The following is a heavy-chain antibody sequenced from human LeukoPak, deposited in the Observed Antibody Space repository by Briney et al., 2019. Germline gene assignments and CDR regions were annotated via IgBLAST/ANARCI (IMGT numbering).Heavy chain of an antibody. D-gene: IGHD6-19*01. CDR2: IRSKAYGGTT. Sequence: PGRSLRLSCTASGFTFGDYAMSWVRQAPGKRLEWVGFIRSKAYGGTTEYAASVKGRFTISRDDSKSIAYLQMNSLKTEDTAVYYCTRVGIAVAATGYYYMDVWGKGTTVTVSS. CDR1: GFTFGDYA. J-gene: IGHJ6*03. CDR3: TRVGIAVAATGYYYMDV. V-gene: IGHV3-49*04.